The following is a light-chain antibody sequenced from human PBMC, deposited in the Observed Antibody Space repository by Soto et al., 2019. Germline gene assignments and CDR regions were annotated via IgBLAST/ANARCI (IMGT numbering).Light chain of an antibody. CDR1: QSVSSN. CDR3: QQYNNSPGT. J-gene: IGKJ1*01. V-gene: IGKV3-15*01. Sequence: EIVMTQSPATLSLSPGERATLSCRASQSVSSNYAWYQQKPGQAPSLLIYGASTRATGFPDRFSGSGSGTEFTLTISSLQSEDFAVYYCQQYNNSPGTFGQGTKVEIK. CDR2: GAS.